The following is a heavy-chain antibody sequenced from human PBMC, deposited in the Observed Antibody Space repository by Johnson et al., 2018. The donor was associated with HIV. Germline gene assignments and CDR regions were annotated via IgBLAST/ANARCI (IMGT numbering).Heavy chain of an antibody. CDR2: LSSIGSTI. CDR3: ARGGSYLTLDDAFDI. CDR1: GFTFSDYY. Sequence: HVQLVESGGGLVKPGGSLRLSCAASGFTFSDYYMNWIRQAPGKGLDWVSYLSSIGSTIYYADSVKGRVPISRDNAKNSLYLQINSLRAEDTAVYYCARGGSYLTLDDAFDIWGQGTMVTVSS. J-gene: IGHJ3*02. V-gene: IGHV3-11*04. D-gene: IGHD1-26*01.